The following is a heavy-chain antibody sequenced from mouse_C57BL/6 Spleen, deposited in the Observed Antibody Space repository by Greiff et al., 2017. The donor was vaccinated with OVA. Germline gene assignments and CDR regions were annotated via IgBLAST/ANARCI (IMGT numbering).Heavy chain of an antibody. CDR1: GYAFSSSW. CDR2: IYPGDGDT. CDR3: ARGGSSGYIYFDY. D-gene: IGHD3-2*02. V-gene: IGHV1-82*01. J-gene: IGHJ2*01. Sequence: QVQLQQSGPELVKPGASVKISCKASGYAFSSSWMNWVKQRPGKGLEWIGRIYPGDGDTNYNGKFKGKATLTADKSSSTAYMQLSSLTSEDSAVYFCARGGSSGYIYFDYWGQGTNLTVSS.